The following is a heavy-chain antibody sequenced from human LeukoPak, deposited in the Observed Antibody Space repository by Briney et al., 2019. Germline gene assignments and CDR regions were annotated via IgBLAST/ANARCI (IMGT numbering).Heavy chain of an antibody. CDR1: GGSISSGGYY. Sequence: SETLSLTCTVSGGSISSGGYYWSWIRQHPGKGLEWIGYIYYSGSTYYNPSLNSRVTISADTSKNQFSLKLSSVTAAVTALYYCASAHWGSYYLDYWGQGTLVTVSS. CDR3: ASAHWGSYYLDY. V-gene: IGHV4-31*03. D-gene: IGHD1-26*01. CDR2: IYYSGST. J-gene: IGHJ4*02.